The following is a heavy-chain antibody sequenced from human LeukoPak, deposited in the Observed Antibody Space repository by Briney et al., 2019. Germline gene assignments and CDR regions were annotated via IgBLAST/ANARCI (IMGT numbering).Heavy chain of an antibody. CDR1: GYTFTAYY. D-gene: IGHD2-15*01. CDR3: ASEAICAGGSCPLQRVAS. V-gene: IGHV1-2*02. J-gene: IGHJ4*02. CDR2: IDTNTGDT. Sequence: ASVKVSCKASGYTFTAYYMHWVRQAPGQGLEWMGWIDTNTGDTKYAQKFQGRVTITRDTSIGTAYMELSSLISDDTAVYYCASEAICAGGSCPLQRVASWGPGTLVTVSS.